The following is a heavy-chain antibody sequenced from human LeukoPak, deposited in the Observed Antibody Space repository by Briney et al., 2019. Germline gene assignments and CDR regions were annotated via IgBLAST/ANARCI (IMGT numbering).Heavy chain of an antibody. D-gene: IGHD3-10*01. CDR3: ARDDRVWFGESRNAFDI. Sequence: PGGSLRLSCAASGFTFSSYSMNWVRQAPGKGLEWVSSISSSSSYIYYADSVKGRFTISRDNAKNSLYLQMNSLRAEDTAVYYCARDDRVWFGESRNAFDIWGQGTMVTVSS. CDR1: GFTFSSYS. CDR2: ISSSSSYI. J-gene: IGHJ3*02. V-gene: IGHV3-21*01.